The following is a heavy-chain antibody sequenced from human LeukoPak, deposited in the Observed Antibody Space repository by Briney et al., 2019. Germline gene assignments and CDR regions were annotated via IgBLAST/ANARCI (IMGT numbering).Heavy chain of an antibody. V-gene: IGHV3-7*01. Sequence: QSGGSLRLSCAASGFTFSSYWMSWVRQAPGKGLEWVANIKHGGSGKYYLDSVKGRFTISRDNSKNSLYLQMNSLRAEETAVYYCARLLVCGSGGEAFDYWGQGTLVTVSS. D-gene: IGHD3-10*01. CDR1: GFTFSSYW. CDR3: ARLLVCGSGGEAFDY. J-gene: IGHJ4*02. CDR2: IKHGGSGK.